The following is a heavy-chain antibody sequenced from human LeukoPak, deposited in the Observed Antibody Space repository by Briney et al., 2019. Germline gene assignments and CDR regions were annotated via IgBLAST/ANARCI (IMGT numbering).Heavy chain of an antibody. CDR2: ISRTSESI. CDR3: ARDHHRRHYDSQARDVFDI. CDR1: GFTFNTYS. V-gene: IGHV3-48*01. Sequence: GSLRLSCAASGFTFNTYSMSWVRQAPGKGLEWVSIISRTSESIFYADSVKGRFTISRDNAKNSLYLQMNSLRAEDTAVYYCARDHHRRHYDSQARDVFDIWGQGTMVTVSS. J-gene: IGHJ3*02. D-gene: IGHD3-22*01.